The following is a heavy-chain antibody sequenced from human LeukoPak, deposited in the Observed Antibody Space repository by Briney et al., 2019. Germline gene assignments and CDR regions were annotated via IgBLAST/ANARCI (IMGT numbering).Heavy chain of an antibody. Sequence: SGTLSLTCAVSGVSFSGYYWSWIRQPPGKGLEWIGEINHSGSTNYNPSPKSRVTKSVDTSKNQFSLKLSAVTAADTAVYYCARGPRRYGSGSYYNYWGQGTLVTVSS. CDR3: ARGPRRYGSGSYYNY. J-gene: IGHJ4*02. CDR1: GVSFSGYY. CDR2: INHSGST. D-gene: IGHD3-10*01. V-gene: IGHV4-34*01.